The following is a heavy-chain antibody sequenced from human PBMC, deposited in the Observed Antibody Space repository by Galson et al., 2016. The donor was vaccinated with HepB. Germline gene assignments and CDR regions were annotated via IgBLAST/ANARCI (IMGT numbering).Heavy chain of an antibody. Sequence: SLRLSCAASGFSFSDYTMSWVRQAPGKGLEWVSSISTASNYIYYADSLKGRFTISRDNTKNSLFLEINSLRAEDTAVYYCARLTIYGAYVGGDYWGQGTLVTVSS. V-gene: IGHV3-21*01. CDR1: GFSFSDYT. J-gene: IGHJ4*02. D-gene: IGHD4-17*01. CDR2: ISTASNYI. CDR3: ARLTIYGAYVGGDY.